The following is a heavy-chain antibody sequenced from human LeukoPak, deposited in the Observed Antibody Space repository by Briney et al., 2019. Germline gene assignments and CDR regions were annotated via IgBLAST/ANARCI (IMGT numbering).Heavy chain of an antibody. CDR1: GYTLTDYY. J-gene: IGHJ4*02. D-gene: IGHD3-10*01. Sequence: ASVKVSCKASGYTLTDYYMHWVRQAPGQGLEWMGCINPNSGGTNYARTFQGRVTMTRDTSISTAYMELSRLRSDDTAFYYCARDNYDSGRYYYFDYWGQGTLVTVSS. CDR2: INPNSGGT. CDR3: ARDNYDSGRYYYFDY. V-gene: IGHV1-2*02.